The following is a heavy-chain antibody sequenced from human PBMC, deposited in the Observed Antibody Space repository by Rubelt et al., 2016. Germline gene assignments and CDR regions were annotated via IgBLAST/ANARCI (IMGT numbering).Heavy chain of an antibody. D-gene: IGHD3-22*01. CDR3: ASDADYYDSSGYYPF. CDR1: GYTFTSYG. V-gene: IGHV1-18*01. CDR2: ISAYNGNT. Sequence: QVQLVQSGAEVKKPGASVKVSCKASGYTFTSYGISWVRQAPGQGLEWMGWISAYNGNTNYAQKLQGRVTMTTDTATSTAYMELRSLRSDTAVYYCASDADYYDSSGYYPFWGQGTLVTVSS. J-gene: IGHJ4*02.